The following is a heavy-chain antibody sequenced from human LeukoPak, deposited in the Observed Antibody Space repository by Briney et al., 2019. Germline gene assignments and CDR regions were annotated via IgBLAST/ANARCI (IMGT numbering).Heavy chain of an antibody. CDR1: GGSISSGGYY. CDR2: IYYSGST. CDR3: ARVSYYYDSSGYSNMYYLDY. D-gene: IGHD3-22*01. Sequence: SETLSLTCTVSGGSISSGGYYWSWIRQHPGKGLEWIGYIYYSGSTYYNPSLKSRVTISVDTSKNQFSLKLSSVTAADTAVYYCARVSYYYDSSGYSNMYYLDYWGQGTLVTVSS. J-gene: IGHJ4*02. V-gene: IGHV4-31*03.